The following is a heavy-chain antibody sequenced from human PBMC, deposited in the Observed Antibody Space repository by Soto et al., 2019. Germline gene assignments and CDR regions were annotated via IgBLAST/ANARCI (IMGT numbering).Heavy chain of an antibody. V-gene: IGHV4-59*01. J-gene: IGHJ4*02. CDR3: ARDLPADY. CDR1: GGSISGCY. CDR2: FYYSGSTNYNPSL. Sequence: SETLSLTWTVSGGSISGCYWSWLRQPPGKTLEWIGYFYYSGSTNYNPSLNYNPSLKSRVTISVDTSKNQFSLKLTSVTAADTAVYYCARDLPADYWGQGTLGTGSS.